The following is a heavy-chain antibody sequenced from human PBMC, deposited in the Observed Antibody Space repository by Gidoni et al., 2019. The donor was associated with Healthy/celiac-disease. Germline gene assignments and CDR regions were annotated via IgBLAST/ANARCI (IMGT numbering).Heavy chain of an antibody. CDR1: GFTFDDYA. CDR2: ISWNSGSI. CDR3: AKDYSSGWFPFDY. Sequence: EVQLVESGGGLVQPGRSLRLSCAASGFTFDDYAMHWVRQAPGKGLEWVSGISWNSGSIGYADSVKGRFTISRDNAKNSLYLQMNSLRAEDTALYYCAKDYSSGWFPFDYWGQGTLVTVSS. D-gene: IGHD6-19*01. J-gene: IGHJ4*02. V-gene: IGHV3-9*01.